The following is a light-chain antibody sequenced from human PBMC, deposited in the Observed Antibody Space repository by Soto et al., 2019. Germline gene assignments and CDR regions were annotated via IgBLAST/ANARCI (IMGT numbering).Light chain of an antibody. CDR3: QHYNSYLYT. Sequence: DIQMTQSPSTLSASVGDRVTITCRASQSISSWLAWYQQKPGKAPKLLIYDASTLDSGVPSRFSASGSGTEFTLTIRSLQPDDFATYYFQHYNSYLYTFGQGTNLEIK. CDR2: DAS. V-gene: IGKV1-5*01. J-gene: IGKJ2*01. CDR1: QSISSW.